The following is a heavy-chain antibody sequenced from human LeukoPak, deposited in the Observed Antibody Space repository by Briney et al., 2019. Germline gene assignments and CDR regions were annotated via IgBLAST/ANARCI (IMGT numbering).Heavy chain of an antibody. CDR3: ARGKGQLDL. D-gene: IGHD5-24*01. CDR2: VFTSGST. J-gene: IGHJ5*02. V-gene: IGHV4-4*07. Sequence: SETLSLTCTASGGSISGYFWSWIRQPAGKGLEWIGRVFTSGSTNYNPSLKSRVTISVDTSKNQFSLKLTSVTAADTAVYYCARGKGQLDLWGQGSLVTVSS. CDR1: GGSISGYF.